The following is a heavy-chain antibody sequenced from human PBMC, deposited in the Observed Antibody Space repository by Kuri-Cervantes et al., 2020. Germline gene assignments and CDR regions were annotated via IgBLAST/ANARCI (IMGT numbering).Heavy chain of an antibody. CDR2: IIPIFGTA. D-gene: IGHD3-9*01. CDR3: ARGRLKRLVIPSYYFDY. Sequence: SVKVSCKASGVTFSSYAISWVRQATGQGLEWMGGIIPIFGTANYAQKFQGRVTITADESTSTAYTELSRLRSDDTAVYYCARGRLKRLVIPSYYFDYWGQGTLVTVSS. V-gene: IGHV1-69*13. J-gene: IGHJ4*02. CDR1: GVTFSSYA.